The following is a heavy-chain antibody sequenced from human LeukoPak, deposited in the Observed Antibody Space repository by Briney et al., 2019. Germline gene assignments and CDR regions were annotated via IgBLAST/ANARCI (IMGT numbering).Heavy chain of an antibody. J-gene: IGHJ6*03. Sequence: PSETLSLTCAVYGGSFSGYYWSWIRQPPGKGLEWIGEINHSGSTNYNPSLKSRVTISVDTSKNQFSLKLSSVTAADTAVYYCARVGGSGWLYYYYYMDVWGKGTTVTVSS. V-gene: IGHV4-34*01. D-gene: IGHD6-19*01. CDR2: INHSGST. CDR3: ARVGGSGWLYYYYYMDV. CDR1: GGSFSGYY.